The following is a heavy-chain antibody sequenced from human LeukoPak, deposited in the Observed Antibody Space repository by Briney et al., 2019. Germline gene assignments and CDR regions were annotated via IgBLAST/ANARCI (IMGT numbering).Heavy chain of an antibody. Sequence: GGSLRLSCVASGFTVSSNYMSWVRQAPGKGLEWVSVVYSGGSTYYADSVKGRLTISRDNSKSTLYLQMNSLRAEDTAVYYCARDGGYSGYDSEGPYYYYYMDVWGKGTTVTVSS. CDR3: ARDGGYSGYDSEGPYYYYYMDV. J-gene: IGHJ6*03. CDR2: VYSGGST. D-gene: IGHD5-12*01. V-gene: IGHV3-66*02. CDR1: GFTVSSNY.